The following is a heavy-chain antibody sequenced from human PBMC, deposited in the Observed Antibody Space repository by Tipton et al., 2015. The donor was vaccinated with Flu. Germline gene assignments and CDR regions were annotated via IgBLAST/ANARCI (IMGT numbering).Heavy chain of an antibody. CDR2: IYTSGST. J-gene: IGHJ3*02. V-gene: IGHV4-61*02. CDR1: GDSISSGSYY. CDR3: ARNGFEI. Sequence: TLSLTCTVSGDSISSGSYYWSWIRQPAGKGLEWIGRIYTSGSTDYNPSLKRRVTISVDTSKNQFSLKLSSVTAADTAVYYCARNGFEIWGPWTMVTVSS.